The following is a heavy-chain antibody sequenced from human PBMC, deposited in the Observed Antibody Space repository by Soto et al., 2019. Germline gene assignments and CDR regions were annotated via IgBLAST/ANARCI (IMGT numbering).Heavy chain of an antibody. Sequence: ETLSLTCAVYGGSFSGYYWSWIRQPPGKGLEWIGEINHSGSTNYNPSLKSRVTISVDTSKNQFSLKLSSVTAADTAVYYCARGHDYVWGSYRYCGSYFDYWGQGTLVTVSS. CDR1: GGSFSGYY. CDR3: ARGHDYVWGSYRYCGSYFDY. J-gene: IGHJ4*02. D-gene: IGHD3-16*02. V-gene: IGHV4-34*01. CDR2: INHSGST.